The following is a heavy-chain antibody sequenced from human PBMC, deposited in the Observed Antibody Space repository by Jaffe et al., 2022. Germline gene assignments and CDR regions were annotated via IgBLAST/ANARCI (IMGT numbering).Heavy chain of an antibody. Sequence: QVQLQESGPGLVKPSETLSLTCTVSGGSISSYYWSWIRQPPGKGLEWIGYIYYSGSTNYNPSLKSRVTISVDTSKNQFSLKLSSVTAADTAVYYCATGGGYYYDSSGYYPAWYFDYWGQGTLVTVSS. D-gene: IGHD3-22*01. CDR3: ATGGGYYYDSSGYYPAWYFDY. J-gene: IGHJ4*02. V-gene: IGHV4-59*01. CDR2: IYYSGST. CDR1: GGSISSYY.